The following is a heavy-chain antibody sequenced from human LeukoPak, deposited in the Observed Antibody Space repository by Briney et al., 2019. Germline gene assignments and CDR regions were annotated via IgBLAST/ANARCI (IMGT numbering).Heavy chain of an antibody. CDR3: ARHPYPQQLFLKMFDP. J-gene: IGHJ5*02. CDR1: GFTVSSNY. D-gene: IGHD6-6*01. CDR2: IFYSGST. V-gene: IGHV4-39*01. Sequence: GSLRLSCAASGFTVSSNYLSWVRQAPGKGLEWIGSIFYSGSTYYNPSLKSRVTMSVDTSKNQFSPKLSSVTAADTAVYYCARHPYPQQLFLKMFDPWGQGTLVTVSS.